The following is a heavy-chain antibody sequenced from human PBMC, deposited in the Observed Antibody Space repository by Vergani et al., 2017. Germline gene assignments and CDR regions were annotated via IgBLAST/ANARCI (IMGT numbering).Heavy chain of an antibody. Sequence: QVQLQESGPGLVKPSETLSLTCTVSGGSISSYYWSWIRQPPGKGLEWIGYIYYSGSTNYNPSLKSRVTISVDTSKNQFSLKLSSVTAADTAVYYCAWYDFWSGTNFDYWGQGTLVTVSS. CDR2: IYYSGST. CDR1: GGSISSYY. D-gene: IGHD3-3*01. CDR3: AWYDFWSGTNFDY. J-gene: IGHJ4*02. V-gene: IGHV4-59*01.